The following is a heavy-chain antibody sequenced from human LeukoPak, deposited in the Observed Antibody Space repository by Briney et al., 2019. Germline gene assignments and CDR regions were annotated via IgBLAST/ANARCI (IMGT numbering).Heavy chain of an antibody. Sequence: SEPLSLTCAVYGGSFSGYYWSWIRQPPGKGLEWIGEINHSGSTNYNPSLKSRVTISVDSSKNQFSLKLSSVTAADTAVYYCASRGRFDYVWGKWGRGTLVTVSS. D-gene: IGHD3-16*01. CDR2: INHSGST. V-gene: IGHV4-34*01. CDR3: ASRGRFDYVWGK. J-gene: IGHJ4*02. CDR1: GGSFSGYY.